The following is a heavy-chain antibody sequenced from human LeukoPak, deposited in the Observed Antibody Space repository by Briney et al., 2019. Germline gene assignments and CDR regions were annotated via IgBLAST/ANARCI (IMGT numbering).Heavy chain of an antibody. D-gene: IGHD2-2*01. J-gene: IGHJ4*02. V-gene: IGHV1-2*02. CDR2: INPNSGGT. Sequence: ASVKVSCKASGYTFTIYYLHWLRQAPGQGPEWMGWINPNSGGTNYAQKFQGRVTMTRDASISTAYMELSRLRSDDTAVYYCARLVPAARWGQGTLVTVSS. CDR3: ARLVPAAR. CDR1: GYTFTIYY.